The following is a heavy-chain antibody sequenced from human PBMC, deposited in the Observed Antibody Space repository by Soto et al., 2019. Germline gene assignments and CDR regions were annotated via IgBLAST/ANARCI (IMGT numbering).Heavy chain of an antibody. V-gene: IGHV1-18*04. J-gene: IGHJ6*02. CDR3: ARDEIVVVPAAINPSYYYYGMDV. CDR1: GYTSADFG. Sequence: ASVKVSCKASGYTSADFGISWVRQAPGQGLEWMGWISAYNGDTNYAQKLQGRVTMTTDTSTSTAYMELRSLRSDDTAVYYCARDEIVVVPAAINPSYYYYGMDVWGQGTTVTVSS. D-gene: IGHD2-2*01. CDR2: ISAYNGDT.